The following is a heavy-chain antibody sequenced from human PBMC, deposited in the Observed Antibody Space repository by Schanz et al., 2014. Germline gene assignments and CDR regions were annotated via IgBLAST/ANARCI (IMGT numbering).Heavy chain of an antibody. V-gene: IGHV3-74*01. CDR1: GFTFSSYW. J-gene: IGHJ4*02. CDR2: INSDGSSA. CDR3: AQQGDYGYN. D-gene: IGHD4-17*01. Sequence: EVPLVESGGCLVQPGGSLRLSCAASGFTFSSYWMHWVRQAPGKRLVWISRINSDGSSASYADSVKGRFTISRDSSKNTLFLQMNSLRAEDTAVYYCAQQGDYGYNWGQGTLVTVSS.